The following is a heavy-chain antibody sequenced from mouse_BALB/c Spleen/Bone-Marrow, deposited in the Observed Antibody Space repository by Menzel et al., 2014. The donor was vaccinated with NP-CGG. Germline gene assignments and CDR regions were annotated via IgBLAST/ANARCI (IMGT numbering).Heavy chain of an antibody. CDR2: ILPGSGST. J-gene: IGHJ1*01. CDR1: GYTFSNYW. V-gene: IGHV1-9*01. Sequence: QVQLKDSGDELMKPGASVKISCMATGYTFSNYWIEGVKQRPGHGLEWIGEILPGSGSTDYNENFKGKATFTADTSSXTAYMQLSSLTSADSAVYYCARVIYWYFDVWGAGTTVTVSS. CDR3: ARVIYWYFDV.